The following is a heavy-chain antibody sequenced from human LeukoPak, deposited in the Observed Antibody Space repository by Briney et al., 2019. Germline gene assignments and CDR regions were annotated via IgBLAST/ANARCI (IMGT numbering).Heavy chain of an antibody. J-gene: IGHJ4*02. CDR2: IKPDGSEE. CDR1: GFAFGSYY. Sequence: PGGSLRLSCAASGFAFGSYYMNWVRQAPGKGLEWVANIKPDGSEENYVDSVKGRFTISRDNAKNSLYLQMNSLRAEDTAVYYCARYYYDSNGYNIYYFDYWGQGTLVTVSS. V-gene: IGHV3-7*01. D-gene: IGHD3-22*01. CDR3: ARYYYDSNGYNIYYFDY.